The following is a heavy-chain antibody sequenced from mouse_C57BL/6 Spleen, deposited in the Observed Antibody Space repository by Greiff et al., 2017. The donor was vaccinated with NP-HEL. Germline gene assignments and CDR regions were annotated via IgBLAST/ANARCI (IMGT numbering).Heavy chain of an antibody. CDR2: ISSGGSYT. CDR1: GFTFSSYG. CDR3: ARHTTTVVAKGYFDV. Sequence: EVHLVESGGDLVKPGGSLKLSCAASGFTFSSYGMSWVRQTPDKRLEWVATISSGGSYTYSPDSVKGRFTISRDNAKNTLYLQMSSLKSEDTAMYYCARHTTTVVAKGYFDVWGTGTTVTVSS. J-gene: IGHJ1*03. D-gene: IGHD1-1*01. V-gene: IGHV5-6*01.